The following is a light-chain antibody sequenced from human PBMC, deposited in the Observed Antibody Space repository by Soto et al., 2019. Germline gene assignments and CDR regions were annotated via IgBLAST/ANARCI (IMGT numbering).Light chain of an antibody. J-gene: IGLJ1*01. V-gene: IGLV2-14*01. Sequence: QSVLIQPASVSGSPGQSITISCTGTSSDVGGYNYVSWYQQHPGKAPKLMIYEVSNRPSGVSNRFSGSKSGNTASLTISGLQAEDEADYYCSSYTSSSTLYVFGTGTKVTVL. CDR3: SSYTSSSTLYV. CDR1: SSDVGGYNY. CDR2: EVS.